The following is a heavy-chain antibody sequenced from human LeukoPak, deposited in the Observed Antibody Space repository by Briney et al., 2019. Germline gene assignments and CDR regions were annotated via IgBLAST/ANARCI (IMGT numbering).Heavy chain of an antibody. CDR3: GMAMDV. CDR2: IKEDGSEQ. CDR1: GFILNNYW. J-gene: IGHJ6*02. Sequence: GGSLRLSCAAFGFILNNYWMNWVRQAPGKGLEWVANIKEDGSEQYYVDSVKGRFTISRDNAKKSLYLQMNSLRAEDTAVYFCGMAMDVWGQGTTVTVSS. V-gene: IGHV3-7*03.